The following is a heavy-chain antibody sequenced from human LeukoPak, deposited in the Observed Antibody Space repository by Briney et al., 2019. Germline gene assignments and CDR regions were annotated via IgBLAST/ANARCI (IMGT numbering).Heavy chain of an antibody. CDR1: GFSFSTYE. Sequence: GGSLRLSCVASGFSFSTYEMNWVRQVPGKGLEWVSSIDYDSSHIYYAASVRGRFTISRDNARDSVYLQMDSLRVEDTAVYYCTRDPLRYLRVGHYDYWGQGTLVAVSS. CDR3: TRDPLRYLRVGHYDY. CDR2: IDYDSSHI. J-gene: IGHJ4*02. D-gene: IGHD3-9*01. V-gene: IGHV3-21*01.